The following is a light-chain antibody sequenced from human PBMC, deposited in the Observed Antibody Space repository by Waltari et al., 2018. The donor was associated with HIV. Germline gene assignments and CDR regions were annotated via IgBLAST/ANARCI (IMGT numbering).Light chain of an antibody. Sequence: QSVLTQPPSASVTPGQRVTIPCSGNRSNIGSNYLDWYQQLPGTAPKLVIYRVNQRPSGVPDRFSGSKAGTSASVAISGLRSEDELDYYCAAWDDSLSGVVFGGGTKLTVL. CDR3: AAWDDSLSGVV. J-gene: IGLJ2*01. CDR2: RVN. CDR1: RSNIGSNY. V-gene: IGLV1-47*01.